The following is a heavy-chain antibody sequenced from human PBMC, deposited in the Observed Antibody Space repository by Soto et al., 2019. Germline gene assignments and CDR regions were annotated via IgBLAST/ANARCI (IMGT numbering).Heavy chain of an antibody. D-gene: IGHD6-13*01. J-gene: IGHJ1*01. V-gene: IGHV4-39*06. CDR3: AHSHSSSGYRAFQH. CDR2: IYYSGST. CDR1: GGSISSSSYY. Sequence: LSLTCTVSGGSISSSSYYWGWIRQPPGKGLEWIGSIYYSGSTYYSPSLKSRLTITKDTSKNQVVLTMTNMDPVDTATYYCAHSHSSSGYRAFQHWGQGTLVTVSS.